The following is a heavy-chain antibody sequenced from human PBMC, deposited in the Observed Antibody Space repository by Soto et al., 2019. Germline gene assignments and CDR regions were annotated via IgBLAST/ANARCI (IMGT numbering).Heavy chain of an antibody. CDR3: ARKGWAFDI. CDR1: GGSISSGGYY. D-gene: IGHD2-15*01. V-gene: IGHV4-31*03. Sequence: SETLSLTCTVSGGSISSGGYYWSWIPQHPGKGLEWIGYIYYSGSTYYNPSLKSRVTISVDTSKNQFSLKMSSVTAADKAVYYCARKGWAFDIWGQGTMVTVSS. CDR2: IYYSGST. J-gene: IGHJ3*02.